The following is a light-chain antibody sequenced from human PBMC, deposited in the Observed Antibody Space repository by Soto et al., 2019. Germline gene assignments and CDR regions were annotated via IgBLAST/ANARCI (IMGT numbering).Light chain of an antibody. V-gene: IGKV1D-12*01. J-gene: IGKJ1*01. Sequence: DIQMTQSPSSVSASVGDRVTITGRASQAISTWLAWYQQKPGKAPKLLMYAAYNLQTGVTSSFSVSGIGTNFTLTISRLKPEDFGTYYCQRANSFPRTFGQGTKVDIK. CDR2: AAY. CDR1: QAISTW. CDR3: QRANSFPRT.